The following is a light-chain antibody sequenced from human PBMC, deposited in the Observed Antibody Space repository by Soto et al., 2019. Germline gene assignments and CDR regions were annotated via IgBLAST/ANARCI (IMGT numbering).Light chain of an antibody. J-gene: IGLJ1*01. Sequence: QSALTQPASVSGSPGQSITTSCTGTSSDVGSYNLVSWYQQHPGKAPKLMIYEGSKRPSGVSNRFSGSKSGNTASLTISGLQAEDEADYYCCSYAGSSTPYVFGTGTRSPS. CDR1: SSDVGSYNL. V-gene: IGLV2-23*01. CDR2: EGS. CDR3: CSYAGSSTPYV.